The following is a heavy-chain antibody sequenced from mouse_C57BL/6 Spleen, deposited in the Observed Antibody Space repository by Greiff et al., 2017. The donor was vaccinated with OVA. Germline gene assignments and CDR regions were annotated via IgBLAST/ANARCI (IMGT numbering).Heavy chain of an antibody. J-gene: IGHJ1*03. D-gene: IGHD2-1*01. Sequence: QVQLQQSGAELARPGASVKLSCKASGYTFTSYGISWVKQRTGQGLEWIGEIYPRSGNTYYNEKFKGKATLTADKSSSTAYMELRSLTSEDSAVYFCAREGNYLYWYFDVWGTGTTVTVSS. CDR1: GYTFTSYG. CDR3: AREGNYLYWYFDV. CDR2: IYPRSGNT. V-gene: IGHV1-81*01.